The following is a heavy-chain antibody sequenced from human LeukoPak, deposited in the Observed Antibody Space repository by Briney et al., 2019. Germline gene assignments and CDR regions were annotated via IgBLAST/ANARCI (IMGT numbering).Heavy chain of an antibody. CDR3: ARDPGDYYFDY. V-gene: IGHV4-59*01. CDR1: GGSISSYY. D-gene: IGHD2-21*02. CDR2: IYYSGST. Sequence: SETLSLTCTVSGGSISSYYWSWIRQPPGKGLEWIGYIYYSGSTNYNPSPKSRVTISVDTSKNQFSLKLSSVTAADTAVYYCARDPGDYYFDYWGQGTLVTVSS. J-gene: IGHJ4*02.